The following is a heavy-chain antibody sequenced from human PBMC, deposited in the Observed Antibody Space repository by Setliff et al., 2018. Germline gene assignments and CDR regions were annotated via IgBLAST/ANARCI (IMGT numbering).Heavy chain of an antibody. J-gene: IGHJ4*02. Sequence: ASVKVSCKTSGYTFTDYGITWVRQAPGQGLERMGWISAHTGNTYYTPKLHGRVTLTTDTSTSTAYMELTSLGSDDTAVYYCSRLVRYCTRTSCQRLSGGEFWGQGTLVTVSS. CDR3: SRLVRYCTRTSCQRLSGGEF. CDR1: GYTFTDYG. V-gene: IGHV1-18*01. D-gene: IGHD2-15*01. CDR2: ISAHTGNT.